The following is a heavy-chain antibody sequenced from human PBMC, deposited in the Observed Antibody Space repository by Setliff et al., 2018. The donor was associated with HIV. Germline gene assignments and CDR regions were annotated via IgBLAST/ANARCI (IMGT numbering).Heavy chain of an antibody. CDR1: GGSFSDYY. V-gene: IGHV4-34*01. J-gene: IGHJ4*02. Sequence: SETLSLTCAVYGGSFSDYYWSWIRQPPGKGLEWIGEINHSGSTNYNPSLKSRVTISVDTSKNQFSLKLSSVTAADTAVYYCARGIGDRGYFDYWGQGTLVTVSS. CDR2: INHSGST. D-gene: IGHD3-10*01. CDR3: ARGIGDRGYFDY.